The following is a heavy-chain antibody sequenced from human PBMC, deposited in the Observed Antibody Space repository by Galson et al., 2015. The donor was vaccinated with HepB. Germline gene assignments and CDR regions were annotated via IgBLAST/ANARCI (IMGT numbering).Heavy chain of an antibody. J-gene: IGHJ4*02. D-gene: IGHD3-10*01. Sequence: SVKVSCKASGYTFSRYFIGWVRQAPGQGLEWMGVINPSDGGTNYAQKFQGRVTMTRDTSTSTVYMEMSSLKSEDTAVYYCARDIYDGSGSYYNLFDSWGQGTLVTVSS. CDR3: ARDIYDGSGSYYNLFDS. V-gene: IGHV1-46*01. CDR2: INPSDGGT. CDR1: GYTFSRYF.